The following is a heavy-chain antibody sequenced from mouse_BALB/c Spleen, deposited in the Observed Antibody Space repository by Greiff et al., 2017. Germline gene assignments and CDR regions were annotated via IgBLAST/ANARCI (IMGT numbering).Heavy chain of an antibody. CDR1: GYAFSSSW. D-gene: IGHD1-2*01. CDR3: ARGGTANSFDD. V-gene: IGHV1-82*01. J-gene: IGHJ2*01. Sequence: VQLVESGPELVKPGASVKLSCKASGYAFSSSWMNWVKQRPGPGLEWIGRIYPGDGDTNYNGKFKGKATLTADKSSSTAYMQLSSLTSVDSAVYFCARGGTANSFDDWGQGTTLTVSS. CDR2: IYPGDGDT.